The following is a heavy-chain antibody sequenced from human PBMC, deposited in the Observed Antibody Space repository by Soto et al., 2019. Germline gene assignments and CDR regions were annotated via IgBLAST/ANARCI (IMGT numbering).Heavy chain of an antibody. D-gene: IGHD2-2*01. Sequence: QVQLVESGGGVVQPGRSLRLSCTASGFTLSSHAMHWVRQAPGKGLEWVAITSYDGSNKYHADSVKGRFTISRDNSKNTLSLQMNSLRAEDMAVYYCAREMGYCISTSCPFDYWGQGTLVTVSS. J-gene: IGHJ4*02. CDR3: AREMGYCISTSCPFDY. CDR2: TSYDGSNK. V-gene: IGHV3-30-3*01. CDR1: GFTLSSHA.